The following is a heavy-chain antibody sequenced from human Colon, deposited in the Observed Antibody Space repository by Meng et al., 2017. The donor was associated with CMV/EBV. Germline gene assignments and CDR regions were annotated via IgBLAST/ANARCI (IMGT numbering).Heavy chain of an antibody. CDR3: AKDRYDSSGFWEYYYYHGLDV. J-gene: IGHJ6*02. V-gene: IGHV3-53*01. D-gene: IGHD3-22*01. CDR1: GFTVSSNY. CDR2: IYSGGST. Sequence: GESLKISCAASGFTVSSNYMSWVRQAPGKGLEWVSVIYSGGSTYYADSVKGRFTISRDNSKNTLYLQLNSLRAEDTGVYYCAKDRYDSSGFWEYYYYHGLDVWGQGTTVTVSS.